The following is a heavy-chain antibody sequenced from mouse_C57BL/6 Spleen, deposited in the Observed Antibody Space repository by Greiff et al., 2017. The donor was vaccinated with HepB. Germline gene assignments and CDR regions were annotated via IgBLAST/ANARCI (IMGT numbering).Heavy chain of an antibody. J-gene: IGHJ3*01. CDR3: ARDHDYDFAY. CDR1: GFTFSSYA. Sequence: EVKLVESGGGLVKPGGSLKLSCAASGFTFSSYAMSWVRQTPEKRLEWVATISDGGSYTYYPDNVKGRFTISRDNAKNNLYLQMSHLKSEDTAMYYCARDHDYDFAYWGQGTLVTVSA. CDR2: ISDGGSYT. D-gene: IGHD2-4*01. V-gene: IGHV5-4*01.